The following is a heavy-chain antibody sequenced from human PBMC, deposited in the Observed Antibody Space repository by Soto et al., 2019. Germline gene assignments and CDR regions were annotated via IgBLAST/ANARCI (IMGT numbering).Heavy chain of an antibody. V-gene: IGHV3-33*01. CDR1: GFTFSDYG. J-gene: IGHJ4*02. Sequence: QVQLVESGGGVVQPGRSLRLSCAASGFTFSDYGMHWVRQAPGKGLEWVAVIWYDATDKYYADSVKGRFSISRDNSKNTLGLQMNSLRAEDTAVYYCARERHYGGDGGWLDYWGQGTLVTVSS. CDR2: IWYDATDK. D-gene: IGHD2-21*02. CDR3: ARERHYGGDGGWLDY.